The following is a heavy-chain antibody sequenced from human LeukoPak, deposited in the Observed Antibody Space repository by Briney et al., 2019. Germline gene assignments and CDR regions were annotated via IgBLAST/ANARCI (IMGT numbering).Heavy chain of an antibody. CDR3: VKDRYSYGSGSYLA. V-gene: IGHV3-64D*06. Sequence: PGGSLRLSCSASGFTFNSYAMHWVREAPGKGPEYVSGISTNGVSTYYADSVKDRFTISRDNSKNTLYLQMSSLRAEDTAVCYCVKDRYSYGSGSYLAWGQGTLVTVSS. CDR1: GFTFNSYA. D-gene: IGHD3-10*01. J-gene: IGHJ5*02. CDR2: ISTNGVST.